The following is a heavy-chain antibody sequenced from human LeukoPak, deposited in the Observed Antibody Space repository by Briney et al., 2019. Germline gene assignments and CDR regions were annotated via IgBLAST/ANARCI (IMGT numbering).Heavy chain of an antibody. J-gene: IGHJ6*03. CDR2: INPNSGGT. CDR1: GCTFTGYY. CDR3: ARSPAGRYYMDV. Sequence: GASVKVSCKASGCTFTGYYMHWVRQVPGQGLEWMGWINPNSGGTNYAQKFQGRVTITRNTSISTAYMELSSLRSEDTAVYYCARSPAGRYYMDVWGKGTTVTVSS. V-gene: IGHV1-2*02.